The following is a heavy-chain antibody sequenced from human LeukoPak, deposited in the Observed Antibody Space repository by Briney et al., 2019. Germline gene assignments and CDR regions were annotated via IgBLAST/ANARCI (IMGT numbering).Heavy chain of an antibody. Sequence: GGSLRLSCAASGFTFSSCWMNWVRQAPGKGLEWVANIKQDGSEKYYVDSVKGRFTISRDNAKNSLYLQMNSLRAEDTAVYYCAELGITMIGGVWGKGTTVTISS. J-gene: IGHJ6*04. V-gene: IGHV3-7*01. CDR3: AELGITMIGGV. CDR1: GFTFSSCW. CDR2: IKQDGSEK. D-gene: IGHD3-10*02.